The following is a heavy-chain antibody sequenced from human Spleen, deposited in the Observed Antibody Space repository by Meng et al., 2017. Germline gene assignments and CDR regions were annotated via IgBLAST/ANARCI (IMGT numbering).Heavy chain of an antibody. D-gene: IGHD3-22*01. V-gene: IGHV3-74*02. CDR3: VRDFGGYSDF. CDR2: MNENGNVK. Sequence: VQLLESGGGVVQPGRSLRLSCATSGFTFTDYAMHWVRQAPGKGLVWVSRMNENGNVKDHAGSVRGRFTISRDSARNTLYLQMNSLRAEDTAVYYCVRDFGGYSDFWGQGTLVTVSS. J-gene: IGHJ4*02. CDR1: GFTFTDYA.